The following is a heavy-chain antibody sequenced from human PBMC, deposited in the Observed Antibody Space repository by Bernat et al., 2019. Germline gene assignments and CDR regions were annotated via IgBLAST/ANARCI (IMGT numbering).Heavy chain of an antibody. J-gene: IGHJ4*02. V-gene: IGHV3-30*18. D-gene: IGHD1-20*01. CDR2: ISYDGSNK. Sequence: QVQLVESGGGVVQPGRSLRLSCAASGFTFSSYGMHWVRQAPGKGLEWVAVISYDGSNKYYADSVKGRFTISRGNSKNTLYLQMNSLRAEDTAVYYCAKVGNNWNPIFWGQGTLVTVSS. CDR1: GFTFSSYG. CDR3: AKVGNNWNPIF.